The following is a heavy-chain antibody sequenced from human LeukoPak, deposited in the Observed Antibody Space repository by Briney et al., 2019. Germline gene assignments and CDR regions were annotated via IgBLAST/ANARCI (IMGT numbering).Heavy chain of an antibody. J-gene: IGHJ2*01. CDR1: GYTFTSYY. CDR2: INPSGGST. D-gene: IGHD2-15*01. V-gene: IGHV1-46*01. Sequence: ASVKVSCKASGYTFTSYYMHWVRQAPGQGLEWMGIINPSGGSTSYAQKFQGRVTITTDESTSTAYMELSSLRSEDTAVYYCARGGSATPYWYFDLWGRGTLVTVSS. CDR3: ARGGSATPYWYFDL.